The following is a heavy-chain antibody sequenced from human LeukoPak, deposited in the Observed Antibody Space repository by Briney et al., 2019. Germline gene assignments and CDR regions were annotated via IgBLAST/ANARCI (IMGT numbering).Heavy chain of an antibody. D-gene: IGHD3-10*01. CDR1: GGSISSDNYY. Sequence: SETLSLTCTVSGGSISSDNYYWGWIRQPPGKGLEFIGSIYYSGSTYYNSSLKSRLIISIDTSKNQFSLKLSSVTTADTAVYFCASLHYYGSGTFPDHWGQGTLVTVSS. CDR3: ASLHYYGSGTFPDH. V-gene: IGHV4-39*07. CDR2: IYYSGST. J-gene: IGHJ4*02.